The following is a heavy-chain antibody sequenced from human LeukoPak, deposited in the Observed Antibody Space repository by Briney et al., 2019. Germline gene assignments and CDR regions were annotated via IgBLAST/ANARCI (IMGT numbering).Heavy chain of an antibody. CDR1: GFTVSSNY. Sequence: GGSLRLSCAASGFTVSSNYMSWVRQAPGKGLEWVSVLYAGGSTYYADSVKGRFTISRDNSKNTLYLQINSLRAEDTAVYYCASTQRGDYFDYWGQGTLVTVSS. CDR2: LYAGGST. V-gene: IGHV3-66*01. D-gene: IGHD2-15*01. CDR3: ASTQRGDYFDY. J-gene: IGHJ4*02.